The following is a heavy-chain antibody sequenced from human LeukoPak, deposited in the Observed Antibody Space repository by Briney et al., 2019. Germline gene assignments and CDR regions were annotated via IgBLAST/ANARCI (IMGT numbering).Heavy chain of an antibody. J-gene: IGHJ4*02. V-gene: IGHV3-53*01. CDR1: GLLVSRDYMRSNY. Sequence: GGSLRLSCAASGLLVSRDYMRSNYMSWVRQAPGKGLEWVSVINSNGGTTYYAGSVKGRFTISRDNSRNTVSLQMNSLRADDTAIYYCVRDRGSGWYYIDCWGQGTLVTVSS. D-gene: IGHD6-19*01. CDR2: INSNGGTT. CDR3: VRDRGSGWYYIDC.